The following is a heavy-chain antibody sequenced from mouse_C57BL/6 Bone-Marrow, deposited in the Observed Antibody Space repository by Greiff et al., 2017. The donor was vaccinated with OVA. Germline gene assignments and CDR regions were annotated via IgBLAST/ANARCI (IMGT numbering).Heavy chain of an antibody. CDR2: IDPATGGP. CDR1: GYTFTDYE. Sequence: QVQLQQSGAELVRPGASVTLSCTASGYTFTDYEMHWVKQTPVHGLEWIGAIDPATGGPAYNQKFKGKAILTADTSSHTPSLELRSLTSEDSAVYYCTRDYDYDRGGFDYWGQGTTLTVAS. CDR3: TRDYDYDRGGFDY. V-gene: IGHV1-15*01. J-gene: IGHJ2*01. D-gene: IGHD2-4*01.